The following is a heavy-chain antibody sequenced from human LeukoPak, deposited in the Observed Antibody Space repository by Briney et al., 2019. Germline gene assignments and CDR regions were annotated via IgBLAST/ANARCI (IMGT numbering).Heavy chain of an antibody. J-gene: IGHJ4*02. CDR3: AKLVAVAGIDDY. V-gene: IGHV3-23*01. Sequence: PGGSLRLSCAASGFTFSSQAMGWVRQAPGKGLEWVSSISDSDGNTYYADSVKGRFTISRDNSKNTLYLQMNSLRAEDTAVYYCAKLVAVAGIDDYWGQGTLVTVSS. D-gene: IGHD6-19*01. CDR2: ISDSDGNT. CDR1: GFTFSSQA.